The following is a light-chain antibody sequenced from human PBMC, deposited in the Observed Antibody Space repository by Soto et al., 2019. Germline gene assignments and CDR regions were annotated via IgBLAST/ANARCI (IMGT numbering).Light chain of an antibody. CDR3: AAWDGSLSGWV. Sequence: QSVLTQPPSASGTPGQRVTISCSGSSSNIGSKYVYWYQQLPGTAPKHLIYRNDQRPSGVPDRFSGSKSGTSDSLAISGLRSEDEADYYCAAWDGSLSGWVFGGGTKLTVL. J-gene: IGLJ3*02. CDR2: RND. V-gene: IGLV1-47*01. CDR1: SSNIGSKY.